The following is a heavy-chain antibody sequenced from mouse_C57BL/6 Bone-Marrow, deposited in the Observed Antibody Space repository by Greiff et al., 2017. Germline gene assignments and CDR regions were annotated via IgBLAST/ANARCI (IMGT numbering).Heavy chain of an antibody. CDR3: ARGGVTTVVGGDDFDY. CDR2: MDPSDSYT. V-gene: IGHV1-50*01. Sequence: QVQLQQSGAELVKPGASVKLSCKASGYTFTSYWMQWVKQRPGQGLEWIGEMDPSDSYTNYNQKFKGKATLTVDTSSSTAYMQLSSLTSEDSAVYYCARGGVTTVVGGDDFDYWGQGTTLTVSS. CDR1: GYTFTSYW. D-gene: IGHD1-1*01. J-gene: IGHJ2*01.